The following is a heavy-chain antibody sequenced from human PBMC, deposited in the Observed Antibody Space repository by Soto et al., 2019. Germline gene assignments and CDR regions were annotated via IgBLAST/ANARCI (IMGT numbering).Heavy chain of an antibody. CDR1: GGSISGYY. D-gene: IGHD6-19*01. CDR2: IYYTGST. Sequence: PSETLSLTCTVSGGSISGYYWSWIRQPPGKGLEWIGYIYYTGSTNCNPSLKSRVTISVDTTKYHFSLKLSSVTAADTAIYYCARSIPSGIYSSGWYAPFDIWGQGTMVTVSS. V-gene: IGHV4-59*01. CDR3: ARSIPSGIYSSGWYAPFDI. J-gene: IGHJ3*02.